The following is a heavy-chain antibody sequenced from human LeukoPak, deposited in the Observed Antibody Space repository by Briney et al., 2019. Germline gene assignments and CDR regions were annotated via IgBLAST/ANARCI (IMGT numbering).Heavy chain of an antibody. CDR3: AKQLGYCSDGSCYFPY. J-gene: IGHJ4*02. CDR1: GFTFSSYA. CDR2: SGGSGNDA. V-gene: IGHV3-23*01. D-gene: IGHD2-15*01. Sequence: GGSLRLSCAASGFTFSSYAMNWVRQAPGKGLEWVSTSGGSGNDAYYADSVKGRFTIPRDNSKNTLDLQMNSLSRADTAVYYCAKQLGYCSDGSCYFPYWGQGTLVTVSS.